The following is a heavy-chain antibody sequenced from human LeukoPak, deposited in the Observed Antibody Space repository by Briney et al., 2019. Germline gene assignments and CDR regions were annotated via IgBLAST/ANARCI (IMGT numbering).Heavy chain of an antibody. CDR2: ISSSSSYI. CDR1: GFTFSSYS. CDR3: ARDDSSGYYQDY. Sequence: GGSLRLSCAASGFTFSSYSMNWVRQAPGKGLEWVSSISSSSSYIYYADSVKGRFTISRDNAKNSLYLQMNNLRAEDTAVYYCARDDSSGYYQDYWGQGTLVTVSS. V-gene: IGHV3-21*01. D-gene: IGHD3-22*01. J-gene: IGHJ4*02.